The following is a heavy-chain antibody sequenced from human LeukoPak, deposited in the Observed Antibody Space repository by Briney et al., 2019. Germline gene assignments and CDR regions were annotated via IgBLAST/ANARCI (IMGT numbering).Heavy chain of an antibody. V-gene: IGHV4-34*01. CDR2: INHSGST. CDR1: GGSFSGYY. Sequence: SETLSLTCAVYGGSFSGYYWSWIRQPPGKGLEWIGEINHSGSTNYNPSLKSRVTISVDTSKNQFSLKLSSVTAADTAVYYCARGVVRPNPYYFDYWGQGTLVTVSS. J-gene: IGHJ4*02. D-gene: IGHD2-15*01. CDR3: ARGVVRPNPYYFDY.